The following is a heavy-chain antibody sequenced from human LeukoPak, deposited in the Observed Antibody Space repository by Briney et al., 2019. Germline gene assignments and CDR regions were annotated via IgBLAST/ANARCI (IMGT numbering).Heavy chain of an antibody. D-gene: IGHD3-22*01. CDR3: GCLKSSGYIIEH. J-gene: IGHJ1*01. CDR2: IHHSGST. Sequence: SETLSLTCAVSGGSISSGNWWSWVRQPPGKGLEWIGEIHHSGSTNYNPSLKSRVTISVDKSKNQFSLNLRSVTAADTAVYYCGCLKSSGYIIEHWGQGTLVTVSS. CDR1: GGSISSGNW. V-gene: IGHV4-4*02.